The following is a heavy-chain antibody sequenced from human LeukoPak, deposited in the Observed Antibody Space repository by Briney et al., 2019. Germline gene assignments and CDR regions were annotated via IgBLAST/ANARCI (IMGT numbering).Heavy chain of an antibody. Sequence: GASVKVSCEASGYSFTDKYMHWVRQAPGQGLEWMGWTNPNSGGTNYAQKFQGRVTMTTDTSMSTAYMELSRLTSDDTAVYYCARAGGRSWFDPWGQGTLVTVSS. CDR2: TNPNSGGT. V-gene: IGHV1-2*02. J-gene: IGHJ5*02. CDR3: ARAGGRSWFDP. CDR1: GYSFTDKY.